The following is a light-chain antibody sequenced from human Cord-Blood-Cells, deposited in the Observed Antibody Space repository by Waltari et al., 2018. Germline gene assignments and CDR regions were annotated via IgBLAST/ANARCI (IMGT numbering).Light chain of an antibody. CDR3: CSYAGSSTLV. V-gene: IGLV2-23*01. J-gene: IGLJ2*01. CDR1: SRDVGSYNL. Sequence: QSALTQPASVSGSPGPSITISCTGTSRDVGSYNLFSWYQQHPGKAPKLMIYEGSKRPSGVSNRFSGSKSGNTASLTISGLQAEDEADYYCCSYAGSSTLVFGEGTKLTVL. CDR2: EGS.